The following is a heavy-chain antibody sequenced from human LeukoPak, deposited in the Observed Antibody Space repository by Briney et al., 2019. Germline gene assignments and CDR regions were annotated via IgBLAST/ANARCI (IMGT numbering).Heavy chain of an antibody. CDR2: IYYSGST. CDR3: ARHDLRIATYYFDY. V-gene: IGHV4-59*01. D-gene: IGHD2-15*01. J-gene: IGHJ4*02. Sequence: PSETLSLTCTVSGGSTSRCYWSWIRQPPGKGLEWIGYIYYSGSTNYNPSLKSRVTISVDTSKNQFSLKLSSVTAADTAVYYCARHDLRIATYYFDYWGQGTLVTVSS. CDR1: GGSTSRCY.